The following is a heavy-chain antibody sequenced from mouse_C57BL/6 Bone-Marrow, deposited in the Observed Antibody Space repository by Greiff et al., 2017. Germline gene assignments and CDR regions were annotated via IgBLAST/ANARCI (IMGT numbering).Heavy chain of an antibody. D-gene: IGHD4-1*01. Sequence: VQLQQSGAELVRPGASVKLSCKASGYTFTDYYINWVKQRPGQGLEWIARIYPGSGNTYYNEKFKGKATLTAEKSSSTAYMQLSSLTSEDSAVYFCARKGNWYCDYWGQGTTLTVSS. CDR3: ARKGNWYCDY. CDR2: IYPGSGNT. V-gene: IGHV1-76*01. CDR1: GYTFTDYY. J-gene: IGHJ2*01.